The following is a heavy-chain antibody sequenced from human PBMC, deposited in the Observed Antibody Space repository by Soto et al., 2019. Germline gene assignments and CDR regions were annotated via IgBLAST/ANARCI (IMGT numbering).Heavy chain of an antibody. CDR3: ASTIVGATYFDY. Sequence: GASVKVSCKASGGTFSSYAISWVRQAPGQGLEWMGGIIPIFGTANYAQKFQGRVTITADKSTSTAYMELSSLRSEDTAVYYCASTIVGATYFDYWGQGTLVTVSS. J-gene: IGHJ4*02. CDR1: GGTFSSYA. D-gene: IGHD1-26*01. V-gene: IGHV1-69*06. CDR2: IIPIFGTA.